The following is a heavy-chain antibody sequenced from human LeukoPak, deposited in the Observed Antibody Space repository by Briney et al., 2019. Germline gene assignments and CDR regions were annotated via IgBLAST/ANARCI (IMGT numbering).Heavy chain of an antibody. V-gene: IGHV1-46*01. J-gene: IGHJ5*02. CDR2: INPSGGST. CDR3: ARDLDYGGNSNWFDP. D-gene: IGHD4-23*01. Sequence: ASVTVSCKASGYTFTSYYMHWLRQAPGQGLEWMGIINPSGGSTSYAQKFQGRVTMTRDMSTSTVYMELSSLRSEDTAVYYCARDLDYGGNSNWFDPWGQGTLVTVSS. CDR1: GYTFTSYY.